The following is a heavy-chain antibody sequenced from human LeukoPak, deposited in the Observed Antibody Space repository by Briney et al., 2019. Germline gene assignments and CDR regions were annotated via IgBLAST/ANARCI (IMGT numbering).Heavy chain of an antibody. J-gene: IGHJ6*03. D-gene: IGHD6-19*01. CDR1: GFTFSSYA. CDR2: ISYDGSNK. V-gene: IGHV3-30*01. CDR3: ARGSNAVAGTTYYYYMDV. Sequence: VGSLRLSCAASGFTFSSYAMHWVRQAPGKGLEWVAVISYDGSNKYYADSVKGRFTISRDNSKNTLYLQMDSLRAEDTAVYYCARGSNAVAGTTYYYYMDVWGKGTTVTVSS.